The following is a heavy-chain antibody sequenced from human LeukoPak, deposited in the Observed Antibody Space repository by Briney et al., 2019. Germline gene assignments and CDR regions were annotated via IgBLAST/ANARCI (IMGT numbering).Heavy chain of an antibody. V-gene: IGHV4-4*07. CDR3: ARVSRGNSVGGDY. CDR2: IYTSGST. D-gene: IGHD4-23*01. CDR1: GYSISSGYY. J-gene: IGHJ4*02. Sequence: SETLSLTCTVSGYSISSGYYWSWIRQPAGKGLEWIGRIYTSGSTNYNPSLKSRVTMSVDTSKNQFSLKLSSVTAADTAMYYCARVSRGNSVGGDYWGQGTLVTVSS.